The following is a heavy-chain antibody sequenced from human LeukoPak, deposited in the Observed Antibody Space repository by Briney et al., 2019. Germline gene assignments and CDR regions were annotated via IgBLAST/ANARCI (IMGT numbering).Heavy chain of an antibody. CDR2: IYHSGST. J-gene: IGHJ4*02. V-gene: IGHV4-30-2*01. Sequence: SQTLSLTCTVSGGSISSGGYYWSWIRQPPGKGLEWIGYIYHSGSTYYNPSLKSRVTISVDTSKNQFSLKLSSVTAADTAVYYCALASGAVATIRFGPLPFDYWGQGTLVTVSS. CDR3: ALASGAVATIRFGPLPFDY. D-gene: IGHD5-12*01. CDR1: GGSISSGGYY.